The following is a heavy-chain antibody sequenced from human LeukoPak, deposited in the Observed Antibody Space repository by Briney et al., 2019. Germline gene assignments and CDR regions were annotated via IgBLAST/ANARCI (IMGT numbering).Heavy chain of an antibody. CDR3: ARDRRDAGFDY. CDR2: IWYDGSKK. V-gene: IGHV3-33*01. D-gene: IGHD5-24*01. J-gene: IGHJ4*02. Sequence: GGSLRLSCAASGFTFSSYGIHWVRQAPGKGLEWVAVIWYDGSKKYYADSVKGRFTISRDNSKNTLYLQMNSLRAEDTAVYYCARDRRDAGFDYWGQGTLVTVSS. CDR1: GFTFSSYG.